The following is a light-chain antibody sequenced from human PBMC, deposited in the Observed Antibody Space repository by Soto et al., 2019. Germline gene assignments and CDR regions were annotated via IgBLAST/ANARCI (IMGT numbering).Light chain of an antibody. V-gene: IGKV1-5*03. CDR3: QQYNDNWT. CDR2: KAS. CDR1: QSISSW. Sequence: DIQMTQSPSTLSASVGDRVTITCRASQSISSWLAWYQQKPGKAPKLLIYKASTLQSGVPSRFSGSGSGTECTLAISSLQPDDFATYYCQQYNDNWTFGQGTKVEIK. J-gene: IGKJ1*01.